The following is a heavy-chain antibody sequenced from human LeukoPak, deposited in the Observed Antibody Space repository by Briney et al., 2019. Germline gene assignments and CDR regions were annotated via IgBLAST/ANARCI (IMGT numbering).Heavy chain of an antibody. Sequence: SETLSLTCTVSGGSISNYYWSWIRQPPGKGLEWIGYINNRGNTNYNPSLKSRVTISVDTSKNQFSLKLTSVSAADTAVYYCARDWGRYSGYDYNWFDPWGQGTLVTVSS. J-gene: IGHJ5*02. CDR1: GGSISNYY. CDR3: ARDWGRYSGYDYNWFDP. V-gene: IGHV4-59*01. D-gene: IGHD5-12*01. CDR2: INNRGNT.